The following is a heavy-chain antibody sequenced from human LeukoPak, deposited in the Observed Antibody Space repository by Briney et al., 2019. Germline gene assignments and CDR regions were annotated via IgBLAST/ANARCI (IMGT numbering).Heavy chain of an antibody. V-gene: IGHV3-13*01. J-gene: IGHJ4*02. CDR1: GFTFSSYD. CDR3: AQRGFGY. D-gene: IGHD6-25*01. Sequence: GGSLRLSCAASGFTFSSYDMHWVRQATGKGLEWVSAIGTAGDTYYPGSVKGRFTISRDNAKNSLYLQMTSLRAEDTAVYYCAQRGFGYWGQGTLVTVSS. CDR2: IGTAGDT.